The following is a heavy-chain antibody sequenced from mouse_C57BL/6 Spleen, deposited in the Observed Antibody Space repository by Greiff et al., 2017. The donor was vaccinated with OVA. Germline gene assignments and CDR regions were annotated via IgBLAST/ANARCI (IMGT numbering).Heavy chain of an antibody. CDR2: INPNNGGT. D-gene: IGHD1-1*01. J-gene: IGHJ1*03. CDR1: GYTFTDYN. CDR3: ARTDYGSIYFDV. Sequence: EVQLQQSGPELVKPGASVKIPCKASGYTFTDYNMDWVKQSHGKSLEWIGDINPNNGGTIYNQKFKGKATLTVDKSSSTAYMELRSLTSEDTAVYYCARTDYGSIYFDVWGTGTTVTVSS. V-gene: IGHV1-18*01.